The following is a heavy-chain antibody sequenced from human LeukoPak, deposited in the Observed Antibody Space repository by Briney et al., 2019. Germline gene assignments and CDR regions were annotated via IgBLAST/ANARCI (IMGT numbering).Heavy chain of an antibody. CDR3: ARSFSVGASPFDY. CDR1: GFTFSSYS. D-gene: IGHD3-10*01. J-gene: IGHJ4*02. Sequence: QPGGSLRLSCAASGFTFSSYSMNWVRQAPGKGLEWVSYISSSSSTIYYADSVKGRFTISRDNARNSLYLQMNSLRAEDTAVYYCARSFSVGASPFDYWGQGTLVTVSS. V-gene: IGHV3-48*01. CDR2: ISSSSSTI.